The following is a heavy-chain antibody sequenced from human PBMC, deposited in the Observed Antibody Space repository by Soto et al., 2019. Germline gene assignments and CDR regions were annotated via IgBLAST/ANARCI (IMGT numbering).Heavy chain of an antibody. Sequence: QVQLQQWGAGVLKPSETLSLTCAVYVGSFSGYYWNWIRQPPGKGLEWIGEINHSGSTKYNPPLKSRVTISVDSSKNQFSLKLSSVTAADTAVYYCARGQWWQTLFQYFDLWGRGTLVTVSS. CDR3: ARGQWWQTLFQYFDL. D-gene: IGHD2-15*01. V-gene: IGHV4-34*01. J-gene: IGHJ2*01. CDR2: INHSGST. CDR1: VGSFSGYY.